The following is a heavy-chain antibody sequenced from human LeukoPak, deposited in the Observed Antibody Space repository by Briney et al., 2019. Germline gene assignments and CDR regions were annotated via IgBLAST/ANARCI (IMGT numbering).Heavy chain of an antibody. CDR1: GFTFSSYA. J-gene: IGHJ4*02. CDR2: ISGSGGST. V-gene: IGHV3-23*01. D-gene: IGHD6-13*01. Sequence: GGSLRLSWAASGFTFSSYAMSWVRQAPGKGLEWVSAISGSGGSTYYADSVKGRFTISRDNSKNTLYLQMNSLRAEDTAVYYCARDPSSSWDYYFDYWGQGTLVTVSS. CDR3: ARDPSSSWDYYFDY.